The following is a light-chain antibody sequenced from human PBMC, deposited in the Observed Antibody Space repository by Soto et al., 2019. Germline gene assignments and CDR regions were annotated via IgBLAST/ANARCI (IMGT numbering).Light chain of an antibody. Sequence: VLTQSPATLSVSPGESATVSCRASQNVGSALAWYQHKSGQAPRLLFYTASTWATGTPLRFSASGSGTEFTLTISSLQSEVLAFCYCQQYYSWPITFGGGTKLDIK. CDR2: TAS. CDR1: QNVGSA. J-gene: IGKJ4*01. CDR3: QQYYSWPIT. V-gene: IGKV3-15*01.